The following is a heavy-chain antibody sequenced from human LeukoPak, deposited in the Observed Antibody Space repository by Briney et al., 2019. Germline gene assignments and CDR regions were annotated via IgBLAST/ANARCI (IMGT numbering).Heavy chain of an antibody. D-gene: IGHD3-22*01. CDR3: ARGYDSSGYFSD. CDR1: GYTFSSNA. V-gene: IGHV7-4-1*02. Sequence: ASVKVSCKASGYTFSSNAVNWVRQAPGQGLEWMGWIDTNTGNPTYAQGFTGQFVFSLDTSVSTAYLQISSLKAEDTAEYFCARGYDSSGYFSDWGQGTLVTVSS. J-gene: IGHJ4*02. CDR2: IDTNTGNP.